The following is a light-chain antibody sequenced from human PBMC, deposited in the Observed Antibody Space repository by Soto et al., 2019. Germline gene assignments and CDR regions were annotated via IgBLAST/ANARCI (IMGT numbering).Light chain of an antibody. CDR3: QQYGSSPRVT. V-gene: IGKV3-20*01. CDR2: GAS. CDR1: QSVSSIY. J-gene: IGKJ4*01. Sequence: EIVLTQSPGTLSLSPGERATLSCRASQSVSSIYLDWYHQKPGQAPRLLIYGASSRATGIPDRFSGSGSGTDFTLTISRLEPEDFAVYYCQQYGSSPRVTFGGGTKVEIK.